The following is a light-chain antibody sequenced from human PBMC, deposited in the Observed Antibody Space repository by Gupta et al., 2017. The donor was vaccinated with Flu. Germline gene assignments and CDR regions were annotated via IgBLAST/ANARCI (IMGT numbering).Light chain of an antibody. Sequence: DTVSIACRASQNIGISLMWYQQKPGKAPQLIIYAVSTLQPGVPSRFSGSGSGTDFTLTITGLQPEDFASYHCQQTYSPPQDTFGQGTNLEIK. CDR2: AVS. CDR3: QQTYSPPQDT. V-gene: IGKV1-39*01. J-gene: IGKJ2*01. CDR1: QNIGIS.